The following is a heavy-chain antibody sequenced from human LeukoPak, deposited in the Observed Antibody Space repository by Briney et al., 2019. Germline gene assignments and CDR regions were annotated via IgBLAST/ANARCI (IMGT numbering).Heavy chain of an antibody. CDR2: MNHSGST. J-gene: IGHJ4*02. CDR1: RGSFSGYY. Sequence: SETLSLTCALYRGSFSGYYWSWIRQPPGKGLEWIGEMNHSGSTNYNPPLKSRVTISVDTSKNQFSLKLSSVTAADTAVYYCARGHRGYYFDYWGQGTLVTVSS. CDR3: ARGHRGYYFDY. V-gene: IGHV4-34*01.